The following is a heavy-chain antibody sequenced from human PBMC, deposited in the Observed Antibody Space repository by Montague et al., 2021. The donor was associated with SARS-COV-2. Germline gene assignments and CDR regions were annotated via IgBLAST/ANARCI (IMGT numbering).Heavy chain of an antibody. D-gene: IGHD6-13*01. CDR3: AKKIVAGGTGYFDY. J-gene: IGHJ4*02. Sequence: SLRLSCAASGFTFSSYAMSWVRQAPGKGLEWVSGISGSGGITPYTDSVKGRFSISRDDSKNTLYLQMNSLRAEDTAVYYCAKKIVAGGTGYFDYWGQGTLVTVSS. V-gene: IGHV3-23*01. CDR2: ISGSGGIT. CDR1: GFTFSSYA.